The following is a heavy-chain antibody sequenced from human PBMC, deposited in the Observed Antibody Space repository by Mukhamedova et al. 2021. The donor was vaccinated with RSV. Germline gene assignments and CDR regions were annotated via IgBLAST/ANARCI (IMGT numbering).Heavy chain of an antibody. V-gene: IGHV3-74*01. CDR3: ARESYDSSGYFY. D-gene: IGHD3-22*01. Sequence: VSRINSDGGSTSYADSVKGRFTISRDNAKNTLYLQMNSLRAEDTAVYYCARESYDSSGYFYWGQGTLVTVSS. J-gene: IGHJ4*02. CDR2: INSDGGST.